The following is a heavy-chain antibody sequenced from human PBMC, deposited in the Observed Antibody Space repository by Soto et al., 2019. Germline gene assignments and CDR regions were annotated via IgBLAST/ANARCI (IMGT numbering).Heavy chain of an antibody. J-gene: IGHJ4*02. D-gene: IGHD3-22*01. CDR2: IRGSGGST. V-gene: IGHV3-23*01. CDR1: GFTFSSYA. CDR3: APPYYYDSSGYSFDY. Sequence: GGSLRLSCAASGFTFSSYAMSWFRQAPGKGLEWVSAIRGSGGSTYYADSVKGRFTISRDNSKNTLYLQMNSLRAEDTAVYYCAPPYYYDSSGYSFDYWGQGTLVTVSS.